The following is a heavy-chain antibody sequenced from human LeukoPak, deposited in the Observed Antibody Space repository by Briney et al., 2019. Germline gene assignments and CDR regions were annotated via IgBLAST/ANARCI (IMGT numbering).Heavy chain of an antibody. V-gene: IGHV3-7*01. CDR1: GFIFGSYR. Sequence: EASLRLFCAASGFIFGSYRMSCVRQGPGKGKQRGANIKQDGSEKYYVDSVKGRFTISRENAKNSLYLQMNSLRADETAVYYCARPLAMFYYDNSRGNWGQGTLVTVSS. J-gene: IGHJ4*02. CDR3: ARPLAMFYYDNSRGN. CDR2: IKQDGSEK. D-gene: IGHD3-22*01.